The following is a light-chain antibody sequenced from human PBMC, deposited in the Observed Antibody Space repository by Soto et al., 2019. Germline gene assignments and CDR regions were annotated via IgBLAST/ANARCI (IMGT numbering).Light chain of an antibody. CDR2: EVD. J-gene: IGLJ3*02. Sequence: QSALTQPASVSGSAGQSITISCSGTMRDVGAYNLVSWYQQHPGTAPKLIIYEVDHRPSGISPRFSGSKSGNTASLTISGLQTDDEADYYCSSYTVINTAVFGGGTQLTVL. V-gene: IGLV2-14*01. CDR1: MRDVGAYNL. CDR3: SSYTVINTAV.